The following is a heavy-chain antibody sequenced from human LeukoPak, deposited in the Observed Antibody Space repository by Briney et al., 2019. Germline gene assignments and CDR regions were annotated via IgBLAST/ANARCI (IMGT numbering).Heavy chain of an antibody. D-gene: IGHD1-14*01. V-gene: IGHV3-7*01. Sequence: GGSLRLSCAASGFTFSSYWMSWVRQAPGKGLEWVANIKQDGSEKFYVDSVKGRFTISRDNAKESLYLQMNSLRAEDTAVYYCAKKRRGSRNHDNDDWGKGTTVTVSS. CDR2: IKQDGSEK. CDR1: GFTFSSYW. J-gene: IGHJ6*04. CDR3: AKKRRGSRNHDNDD.